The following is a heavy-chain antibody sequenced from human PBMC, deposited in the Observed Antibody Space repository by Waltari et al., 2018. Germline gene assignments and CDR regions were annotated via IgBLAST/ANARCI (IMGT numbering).Heavy chain of an antibody. CDR1: SGSISSSSYY. CDR3: ARKRFGEPGTYFDY. D-gene: IGHD3-10*01. V-gene: IGHV4-39*01. J-gene: IGHJ4*02. CDR2: IYYRGNT. Sequence: QLQLQESGPGLVRPSETLSLTCTVSSGSISSSSYYWAWIRQPPGKGLEWIGTIYYRGNTYSNPSLKSRITISVDTSKNQFSLQLSSVTAADTAVYYCARKRFGEPGTYFDYWGQGTLVSVSS.